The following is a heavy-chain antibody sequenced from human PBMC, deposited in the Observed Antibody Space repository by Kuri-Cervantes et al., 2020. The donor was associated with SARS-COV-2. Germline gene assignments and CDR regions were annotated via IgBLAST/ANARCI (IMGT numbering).Heavy chain of an antibody. CDR1: GYTLTELS. Sequence: ASVKVSCKVSGYTLTELSMHWVRQAPGQGLEWMGWINPNSGGTNYAQKFQGWVTMTRDTSISTAYMELSRLRSDDTAVYYCAREPTGYSSTWYGFDPWGQGSLVTVSS. J-gene: IGHJ5*02. CDR3: AREPTGYSSTWYGFDP. D-gene: IGHD6-13*01. V-gene: IGHV1-2*04. CDR2: INPNSGGT.